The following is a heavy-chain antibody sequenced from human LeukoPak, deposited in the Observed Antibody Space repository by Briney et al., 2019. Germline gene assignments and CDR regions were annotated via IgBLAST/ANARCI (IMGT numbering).Heavy chain of an antibody. CDR2: INSSGGST. CDR3: ARVVDTAMVTDLYYFDY. Sequence: GASVKVSCKASGYIFTSYNMYWVRQAPGQGLEWMGIINSSGGSTNYAQKFQGRVTMTRDTSTSTVYMELSSLRSEDTAVYYCARVVDTAMVTDLYYFDYWGQGTLVTVSS. V-gene: IGHV1-46*01. D-gene: IGHD5-18*01. J-gene: IGHJ4*02. CDR1: GYIFTSYN.